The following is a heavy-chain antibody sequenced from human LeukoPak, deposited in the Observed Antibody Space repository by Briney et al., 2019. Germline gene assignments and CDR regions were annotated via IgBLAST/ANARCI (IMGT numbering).Heavy chain of an antibody. CDR2: ISSSSSTI. CDR3: ARVEGGGFDY. D-gene: IGHD3-16*01. J-gene: IGHJ4*02. V-gene: IGHV3-48*04. Sequence: QAGGSLRLSCAASGFTFSSYSMNWVRQAPGKGLEWVSYISSSSSTIYYADSVKGRFTISRDNAKNSLYLQMNSLRVEDTAVYYCARVEGGGFDYWGQGTLVTVSS. CDR1: GFTFSSYS.